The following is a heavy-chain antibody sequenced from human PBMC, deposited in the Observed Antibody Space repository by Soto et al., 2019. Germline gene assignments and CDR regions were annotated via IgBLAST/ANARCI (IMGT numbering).Heavy chain of an antibody. D-gene: IGHD3-10*01. CDR1: GGCSRSSDW. V-gene: IGHV4-4*02. CDR3: AREGSGSSFFDY. Sequence: SGNLALGSAVSGGCSRSSDWWIWVRQPPGKGLGWIGETHHSGTTNYNPSLKSRVTISVDKSKNQFSLKLSSVTAADTALYYCAREGSGSSFFDYWGQGTLVT. J-gene: IGHJ4*02. CDR2: THHSGTT.